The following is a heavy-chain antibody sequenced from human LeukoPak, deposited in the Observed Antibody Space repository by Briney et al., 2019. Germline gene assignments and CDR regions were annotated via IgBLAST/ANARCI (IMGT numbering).Heavy chain of an antibody. V-gene: IGHV3-66*01. CDR2: MYSGGST. CDR3: ARGRYSSYYFDY. CDR1: GFTVSSNY. Sequence: PGGSLRLSCAASGFTVSSNYMSWVRQAPGKGLKWVSVMYSGGSTYYADPVKGRFTISRDNSENTVYLQMNTLRAEDTAVYFCARGRYSSYYFDYWGQGTLVTVSS. J-gene: IGHJ4*02. D-gene: IGHD5-18*01.